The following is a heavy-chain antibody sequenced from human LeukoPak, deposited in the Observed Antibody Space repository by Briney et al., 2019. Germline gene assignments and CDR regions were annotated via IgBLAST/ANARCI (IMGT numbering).Heavy chain of an antibody. J-gene: IGHJ3*02. D-gene: IGHD6-19*01. CDR3: ARSCGIAVVARVAFDI. V-gene: IGHV3-30-3*01. CDR1: GFTFSSYA. Sequence: PGRSLRLSCAASGFTFSSYAMHWVRQAPGKGLEWVAVISYDGSNKYYADSVKGRFTISRDNSKNTLYLQMNSLRAEDTAVYYCARSCGIAVVARVAFDIWGQGTMVTVSS. CDR2: ISYDGSNK.